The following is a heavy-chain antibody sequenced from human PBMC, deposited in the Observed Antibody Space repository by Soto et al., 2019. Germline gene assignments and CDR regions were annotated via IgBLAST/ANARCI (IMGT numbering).Heavy chain of an antibody. J-gene: IGHJ3*02. CDR2: ISKNGIDI. CDR3: APRKSGSFNIGAFDI. V-gene: IGHV3-48*03. CDR1: GFSFSTYE. D-gene: IGHD3-10*01. Sequence: GGALRLSCAASGFSFSTYEMNWVRQSPGKGLEWVSYISKNGIDIYYADSVKGRFTISRDNANNSLFLQMNSLRAEDTAVYYCAPRKSGSFNIGAFDIWGQGTMVTVSS.